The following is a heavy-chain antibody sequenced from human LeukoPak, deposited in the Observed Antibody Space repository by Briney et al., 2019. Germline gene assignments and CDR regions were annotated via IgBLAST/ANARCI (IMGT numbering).Heavy chain of an antibody. CDR3: AGGRGQVAVSWVDY. Sequence: ASVKVSCKASGYTFTGYYMHWVRQAPGQGLEWMGWLNPSSGGTDYTQRFQGRVTMTRDTSISTAYMELSRLTSDDTAVYFCAGGRGQVAVSWVDYWGQGTLVTVSS. D-gene: IGHD3-16*01. J-gene: IGHJ4*02. CDR2: LNPSSGGT. V-gene: IGHV1-2*02. CDR1: GYTFTGYY.